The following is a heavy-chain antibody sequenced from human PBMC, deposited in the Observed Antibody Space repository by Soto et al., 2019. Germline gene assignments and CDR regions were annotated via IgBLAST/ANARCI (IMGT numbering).Heavy chain of an antibody. CDR1: GFTIYSYS. J-gene: IGHJ4*02. V-gene: IGHV3-23*01. Sequence: VGSLRLSCAASGFTIYSYSLSWVRQVPEKWLEWVSSVGRSGDTYYADSVKGRFSISRDNAGNTLYLEMNSLRAEDSAMYFCVRNVIYDGSTRLFFESWGQGSLVTVSS. CDR2: VGRSGDT. CDR3: VRNVIYDGSTRLFFES. D-gene: IGHD3-10*01.